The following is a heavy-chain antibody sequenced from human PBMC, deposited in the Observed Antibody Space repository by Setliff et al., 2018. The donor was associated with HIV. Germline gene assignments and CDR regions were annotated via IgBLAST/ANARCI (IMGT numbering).Heavy chain of an antibody. CDR3: AREERTSWPRVDY. Sequence: PSETLSLTCSVSGGSISSYYWSWIRQPAGKGLEWIGRIYARGGTNYNPSLESRVTMSVDTSMNQFSLRLNSVTAADTALYYCAREERTSWPRVDYWGQGALVTVSS. V-gene: IGHV4-4*07. CDR1: GGSISSYY. D-gene: IGHD6-13*01. CDR2: IYARGGT. J-gene: IGHJ4*02.